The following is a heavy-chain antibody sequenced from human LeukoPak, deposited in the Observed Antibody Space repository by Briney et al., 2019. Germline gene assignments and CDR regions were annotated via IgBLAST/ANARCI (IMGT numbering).Heavy chain of an antibody. Sequence: PGGSLRLSCVASGFTFSSTGLHWVRQAPGKGLEWVAMISPDGTKTFYTDSMKGRLTISRDNSNNTLYLQMNSLRVEYTALYYCATEGEEWTNFDYWGQGTLVIVSS. V-gene: IGHV3-30*04. J-gene: IGHJ4*02. CDR1: GFTFSSTG. CDR2: ISPDGTKT. D-gene: IGHD3-3*01. CDR3: ATEGEEWTNFDY.